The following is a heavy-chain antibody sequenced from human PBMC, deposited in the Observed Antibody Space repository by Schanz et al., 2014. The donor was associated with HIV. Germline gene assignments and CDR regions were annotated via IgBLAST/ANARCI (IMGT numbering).Heavy chain of an antibody. D-gene: IGHD6-13*01. CDR3: AKTAVAAAGPDSYYYYDMDV. V-gene: IGHV1-69*06. Sequence: QVHLEQSGAEVRKPGSSMKVSCKASGGTFSSYAISWVRQAPGQGLEWMGGIIPSFDTTNYAQTFQGRVTITADKSTSTAYMELSSLRSDDTAVYYCAKTAVAAAGPDSYYYYDMDVWGQGTTVTVSS. CDR1: GGTFSSYA. CDR2: IIPSFDTT. J-gene: IGHJ6*01.